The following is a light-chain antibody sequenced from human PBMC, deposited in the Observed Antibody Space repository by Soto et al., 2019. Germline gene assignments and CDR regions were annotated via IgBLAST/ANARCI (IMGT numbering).Light chain of an antibody. J-gene: IGLJ1*01. V-gene: IGLV2-8*01. Sequence: QTLLTKPPSASGSPGQSVTISCTGTKNDIGVYDFVSWYQHHPGKAPRLIIYEVVQRPSGVPDRFSGSKSGNTASLTVSGLQAADEADYFCKSYAGSNTYVFGSGPKV. CDR3: KSYAGSNTYV. CDR2: EVV. CDR1: KNDIGVYDF.